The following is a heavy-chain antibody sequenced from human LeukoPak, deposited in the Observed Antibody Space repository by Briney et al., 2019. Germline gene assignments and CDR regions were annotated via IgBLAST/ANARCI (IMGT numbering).Heavy chain of an antibody. D-gene: IGHD3-10*01. CDR1: GGSFSGYY. Sequence: SETLSLTCAVYGGSFSGYYWSWIRQPPGKGLEWIGEINHSGSIKRNPSLKSRVTISVDTSKNQFSLKPSSVTAADTAVYYCARRVGRYFGERAYYYNYMDVWDKGTTVTISS. CDR3: ARRVGRYFGERAYYYNYMDV. J-gene: IGHJ6*03. CDR2: INHSGSI. V-gene: IGHV4-34*01.